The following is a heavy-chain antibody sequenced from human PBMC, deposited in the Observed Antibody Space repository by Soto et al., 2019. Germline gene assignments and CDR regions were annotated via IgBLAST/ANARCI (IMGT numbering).Heavy chain of an antibody. CDR3: VRGGGGGLFDP. J-gene: IGHJ5*02. Sequence: GGSLRLSCAGSGFTFGDSYMSWIRQAPGKGLEWLSYISPGSRYPAYADSVRGRFTISRDNAERSLYLQMMSLTAEDTAIYYCVRGGGGGLFDPWGQGTMVTVSS. CDR1: GFTFGDSY. V-gene: IGHV3-11*06. D-gene: IGHD2-15*01. CDR2: ISPGSRYP.